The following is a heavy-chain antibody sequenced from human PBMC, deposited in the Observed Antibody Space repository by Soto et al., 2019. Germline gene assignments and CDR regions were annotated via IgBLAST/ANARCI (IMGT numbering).Heavy chain of an antibody. CDR1: GFTFSSYW. Sequence: GGSLRLSCAASGFTFSSYWMHWVRQAPGKGLVWVTRKSSDGSSTTYADSVRGRFTTSRDNAKNTLYLQMDSLRAEDTAVYYCARVHYFPGIGTDSWGQGILVTVSS. V-gene: IGHV3-74*03. CDR3: ARVHYFPGIGTDS. D-gene: IGHD6-13*01. CDR2: KSSDGSST. J-gene: IGHJ4*02.